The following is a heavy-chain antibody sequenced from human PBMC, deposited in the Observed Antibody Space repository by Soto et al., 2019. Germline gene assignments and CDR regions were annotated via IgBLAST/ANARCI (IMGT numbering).Heavy chain of an antibody. CDR2: IYTAGGT. J-gene: IGHJ5*02. V-gene: IGHV3-53*02. CDR1: GFTVSNTY. Sequence: EVQLVETGGGLIQPGGSLRLSCAASGFTVSNTYMTWVRQPPGKGLECVSVIYTAGGTNYADSVKGRFIISRDNSKNTLYLQRNSLRAEDTAVYYCARALPVAKGGFDPWGQGTLVTVSS. CDR3: ARALPVAKGGFDP. D-gene: IGHD2-2*01.